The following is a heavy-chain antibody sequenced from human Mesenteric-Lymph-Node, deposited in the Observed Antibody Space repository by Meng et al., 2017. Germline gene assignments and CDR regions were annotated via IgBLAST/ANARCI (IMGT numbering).Heavy chain of an antibody. CDR1: SCFLTSGNDY. Sequence: QVHRQESAPGLVRPSETLTLTCRVSSCFLTSGNDYWSWIRKTPGKGLEWIGYISYSGNTLYNPSLKSRVDISTDTARKQCSLKLTSVTAADTAVYYCATGPGYSSGLDSWGQGALVTVSS. D-gene: IGHD6-19*01. CDR3: ATGPGYSSGLDS. V-gene: IGHV4-61*01. CDR2: ISYSGNT. J-gene: IGHJ4*02.